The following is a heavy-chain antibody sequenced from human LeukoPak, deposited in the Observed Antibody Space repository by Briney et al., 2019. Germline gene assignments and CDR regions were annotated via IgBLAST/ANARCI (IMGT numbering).Heavy chain of an antibody. V-gene: IGHV4-39*07. CDR3: ARVSELHKWIQLWFSWYFDL. CDR2: IYYSGST. J-gene: IGHJ2*01. CDR1: GGSISSSSYY. D-gene: IGHD5-18*01. Sequence: SETLSLTCTVSGGSISSSSYYWGWIRQPPGKGLEWIGSIYYSGSTYYNPSLKSRVTISVDTSKNQFSLKLSSVTAADTAVYYCARVSELHKWIQLWFSWYFDLWGRGTLVTVSS.